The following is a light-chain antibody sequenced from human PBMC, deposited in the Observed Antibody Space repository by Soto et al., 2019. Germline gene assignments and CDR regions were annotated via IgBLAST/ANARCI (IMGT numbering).Light chain of an antibody. V-gene: IGLV2-14*01. CDR1: SSDVGGYYF. CDR2: EVS. J-gene: IGLJ1*01. CDR3: SSYTSSSTYV. Sequence: VLTQPASVSGSPGQSITISCTGTSSDVGGYYFVSWYQQYPGKAPKLMIYEVSNRPSGVSNRFSGSKSGDTASLTISGLQAEDEADYYCSSYTSSSTYVVGTGTKVTVL.